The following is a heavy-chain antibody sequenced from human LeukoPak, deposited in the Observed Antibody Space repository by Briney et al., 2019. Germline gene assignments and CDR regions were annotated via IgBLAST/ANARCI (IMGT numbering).Heavy chain of an antibody. CDR2: LSGSGITP. V-gene: IGHV3-23*01. D-gene: IGHD6-19*01. Sequence: AWSLSPSCAASGFTFSNSAMSWVRKAPGKGLEWVSTLSGSGITPYYADSVKGRFTISRDNSKNTLYLQMNSLRAEDTAVYYCAKGIYSSGWSYFDYWGHGTLVTVSS. J-gene: IGHJ4*03. CDR3: AKGIYSSGWSYFDY. CDR1: GFTFSNSA.